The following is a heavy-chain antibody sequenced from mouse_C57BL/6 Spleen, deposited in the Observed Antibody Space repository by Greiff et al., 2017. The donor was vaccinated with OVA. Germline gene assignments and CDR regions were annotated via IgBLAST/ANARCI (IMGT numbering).Heavy chain of an antibody. CDR3: ARSYDYDDGRFAY. Sequence: QVQLKESGAELAKPGASVKLSCKASGYTFTSYWMHWVKQRPGQGLEWIGYINPSSGYTKYNQKFKDKATLTADKSSSTAYMQLSSLTYEDSAVYYCARSYDYDDGRFAYWGQGTLVTVSA. D-gene: IGHD2-4*01. CDR2: INPSSGYT. V-gene: IGHV1-7*01. J-gene: IGHJ3*01. CDR1: GYTFTSYW.